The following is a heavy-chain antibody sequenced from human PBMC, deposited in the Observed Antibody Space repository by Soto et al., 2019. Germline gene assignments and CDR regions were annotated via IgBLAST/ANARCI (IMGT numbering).Heavy chain of an antibody. Sequence: QVQLQETGPGLVKPSQTLSLTCTVSGGSISSGGYYWNWIRQHPGKGLEWIGHIYYSGGTYYNPSLKRRVAISVETSKNQFSLKLNSVTVADTAVYYCARGLVPAANLYWGQGTLVTVSS. D-gene: IGHD2-2*01. CDR2: IYYSGGT. V-gene: IGHV4-31*03. J-gene: IGHJ4*02. CDR1: GGSISSGGYY. CDR3: ARGLVPAANLY.